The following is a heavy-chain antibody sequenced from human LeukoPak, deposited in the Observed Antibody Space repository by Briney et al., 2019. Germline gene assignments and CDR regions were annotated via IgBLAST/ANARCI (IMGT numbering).Heavy chain of an antibody. V-gene: IGHV4-61*08. CDR3: ARGPKFDP. CDR2: IYYSGST. J-gene: IGHJ5*02. CDR1: GGSISSGGYY. Sequence: SETLSLTCTVSGGSISSGGYYWSWIRQPPGKGLEWIAYIYYSGSTKNNPSLKSRVTISVDTSKNQFSLKLTSVTAADTAVYYCARGPKFDPWGQGTLVTVSS.